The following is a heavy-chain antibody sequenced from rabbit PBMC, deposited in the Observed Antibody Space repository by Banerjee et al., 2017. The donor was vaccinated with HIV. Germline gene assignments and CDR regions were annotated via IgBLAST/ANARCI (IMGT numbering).Heavy chain of an antibody. CDR2: IYTGSGAT. Sequence: QQQLEESGGGLVKPGGTLTLTCKASGIDFSNCYMCWVRQAPGKGLEWIGCIYTGSGATYYASWAKGRFTISKTSSTTVTLQMTSLTAADTATYFCARDLAGVIGWNFNLWGPGTLVTVS. D-gene: IGHD4-1*01. V-gene: IGHV1S45*01. CDR3: ARDLAGVIGWNFNL. J-gene: IGHJ4*01. CDR1: GIDFSNCY.